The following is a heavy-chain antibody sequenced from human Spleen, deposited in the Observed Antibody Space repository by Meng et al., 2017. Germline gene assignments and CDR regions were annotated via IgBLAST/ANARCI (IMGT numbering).Heavy chain of an antibody. V-gene: IGHV1-18*04. CDR2: INIYNGIT. J-gene: IGHJ4*02. CDR3: ATRGNPYLDR. CDR1: DYTLTSDG. Sequence: GQVVQSGAEVKKPGASVKVSCKVSDYTLTSDGFSWVWQAPGQGLQWMGWINIYNGITNYGRNFQGRVTLTTDTSTSTGYMELRSLTSDDTAVYYCATRGNPYLDRWGQGTLVTVSS.